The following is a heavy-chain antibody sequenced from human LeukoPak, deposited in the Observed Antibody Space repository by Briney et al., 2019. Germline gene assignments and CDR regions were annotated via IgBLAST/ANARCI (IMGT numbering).Heavy chain of an antibody. D-gene: IGHD6-19*01. CDR1: GFTLGDYA. V-gene: IGHV3-49*04. CDR2: IRSKAYTGTT. J-gene: IGHJ4*02. Sequence: GGSLRLSCTASGFTLGDYAMSWVRQAPGKGLEWVGFIRSKAYTGTTEYAAPVKGRFTISRDDSKSIAYLQMNSLKTEDTAVYYCTRALRIAVAGTKYYFDYWGQGTLVTVSS. CDR3: TRALRIAVAGTKYYFDY.